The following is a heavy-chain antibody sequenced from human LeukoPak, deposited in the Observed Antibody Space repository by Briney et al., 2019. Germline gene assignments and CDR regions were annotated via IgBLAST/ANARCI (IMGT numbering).Heavy chain of an antibody. CDR2: IYTSGST. Sequence: SETLSLTCTVSGGSISSYYWSWIRQPAGKGLEWIGRIYTSGSTNYNPSLKSRVTMSVDTSKNQFSLKLSSVTAADTAVYYCARGPNCSSTSCYLSSYYYYMDVWGKGTTVTVSS. V-gene: IGHV4-4*07. J-gene: IGHJ6*03. CDR3: ARGPNCSSTSCYLSSYYYYMDV. D-gene: IGHD2-2*01. CDR1: GGSISSYY.